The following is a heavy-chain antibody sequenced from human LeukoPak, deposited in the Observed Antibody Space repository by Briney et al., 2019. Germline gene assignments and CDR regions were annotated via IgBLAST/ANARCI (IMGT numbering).Heavy chain of an antibody. D-gene: IGHD6-13*01. J-gene: IGHJ4*02. CDR3: AKVVAAAGLDF. Sequence: GGSLRLSCAASGFTFSSYAMTRVRQAPGKGLEWVSTISISGRDTYYADSVKGRFTISRDNSQNTLFLQMNSLRAEDTAVYYCAKVVAAAGLDFWGRGTLVTVSS. V-gene: IGHV3-23*01. CDR1: GFTFSSYA. CDR2: ISISGRDT.